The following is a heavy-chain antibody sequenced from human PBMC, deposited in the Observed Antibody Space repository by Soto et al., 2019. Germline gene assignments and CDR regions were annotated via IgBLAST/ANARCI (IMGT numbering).Heavy chain of an antibody. CDR2: IFPADSDT. D-gene: IGHD2-15*01. CDR3: ASSVVVPSTMNYFDY. J-gene: IGHJ4*02. CDR1: GYSFSNYG. V-gene: IGHV5-51*01. Sequence: VECLTSSCQGPGYSFSNYGIGWVLQMPGKGLEWMGIIFPADSDTKYSPSFQGQVTISADKSISTAYLQWSSLKASDTAMYYCASSVVVPSTMNYFDYWGQGSLVTVSS.